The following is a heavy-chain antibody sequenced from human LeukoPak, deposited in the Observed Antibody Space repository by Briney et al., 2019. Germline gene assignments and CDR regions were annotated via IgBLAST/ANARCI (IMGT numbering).Heavy chain of an antibody. V-gene: IGHV4-39*07. D-gene: IGHD1-26*01. CDR3: AREEGATQDAN. J-gene: IGHJ4*02. Sequence: SETLSLTSTVSGGSISSSSYYWGWIRQPPGKGLEWIGSIYYSGSTYYNPSLKSRVTISVDTSKNQFSLKLSSATAADTAVYYCAREEGATQDANWGQGTLVLVSS. CDR1: GGSISSSSYY. CDR2: IYYSGST.